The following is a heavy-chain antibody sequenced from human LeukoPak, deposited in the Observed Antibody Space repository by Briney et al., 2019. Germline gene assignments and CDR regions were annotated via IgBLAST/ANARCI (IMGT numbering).Heavy chain of an antibody. CDR3: ARLVTFGGVIAPLSNYFDY. D-gene: IGHD3-16*02. J-gene: IGHJ4*02. CDR1: GGSISSGGYY. V-gene: IGHV4-31*03. Sequence: SQTLSLTCTVSGGSISSGGYYWSWIRQHPGKGLEWIGYIYYSGSTYYNPSPKSRVTISVDTSKNQFSLKLSSVTAADTAVYYCARLVTFGGVIAPLSNYFDYWGQGTLVTVSS. CDR2: IYYSGST.